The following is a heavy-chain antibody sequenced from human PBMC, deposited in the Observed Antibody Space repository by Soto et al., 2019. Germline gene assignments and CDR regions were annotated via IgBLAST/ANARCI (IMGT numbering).Heavy chain of an antibody. CDR2: MSGSGSSS. CDR3: AKYASYTLIAAVHTGYYFDS. CDR1: GFTFSHYA. D-gene: IGHD6-25*01. Sequence: GGSLRLSCAASGFTFSHYAMNWVRQAPGKGLEWVSGMSGSGSSSYYTGSVKRSSSISLDNSQKKLYLQMDNLRAEDTALYYCAKYASYTLIAAVHTGYYFDSWGQGALVTVSS. V-gene: IGHV3-23*01. J-gene: IGHJ4*02.